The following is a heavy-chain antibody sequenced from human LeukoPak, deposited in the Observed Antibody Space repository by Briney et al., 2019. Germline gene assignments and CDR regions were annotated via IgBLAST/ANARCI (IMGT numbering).Heavy chain of an antibody. CDR2: IDKKDNFYAT. J-gene: IGHJ5*02. Sequence: PGGSLRLSCAASGFXFSGSAIHWVRQSSGKGLEWVGHIDKKDNFYATTSAASVTGRFTISRDDSKNTAYLQMNSLKTEDTALYYCTRDSGTYNWLDPWGQGTLVTVSS. V-gene: IGHV3-73*01. CDR3: TRDSGTYNWLDP. D-gene: IGHD1-26*01. CDR1: GFXFSGSA.